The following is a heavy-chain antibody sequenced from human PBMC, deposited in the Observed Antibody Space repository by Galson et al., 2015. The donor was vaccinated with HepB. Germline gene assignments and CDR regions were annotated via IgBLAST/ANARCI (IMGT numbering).Heavy chain of an antibody. CDR3: ARARWQVGHSFDY. CDR1: GFTFSSYA. Sequence: SLRLSCAASGFTFSSYAMHWVRQAPGKGLEWVAVISYDGSNKYYADSVKGRFTISRDNSKNTLYLQMKSLRAEDTAVYYCARARWQVGHSFDYWGQVTLVTVSS. CDR2: ISYDGSNK. J-gene: IGHJ4*02. D-gene: IGHD1-26*01. V-gene: IGHV3-30-3*01.